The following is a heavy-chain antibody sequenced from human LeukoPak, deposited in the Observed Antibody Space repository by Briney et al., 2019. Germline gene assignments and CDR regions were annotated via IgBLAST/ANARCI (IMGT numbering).Heavy chain of an antibody. V-gene: IGHV1-8*01. Sequence: ASVKVSCKASGYTFTSYDVNWVRQATGQGLEWMGWMNPNSGNTGYAQKFQGRVTMTRNTSISTAYMELSSLRSEDTAVYYCASLGFLWPGIVARIDHYYGMDVSGQGTTVTVFS. CDR1: GYTFTSYD. J-gene: IGHJ6*02. CDR2: MNPNSGNT. CDR3: ASLGFLWPGIVARIDHYYGMDV. D-gene: IGHD6-13*01.